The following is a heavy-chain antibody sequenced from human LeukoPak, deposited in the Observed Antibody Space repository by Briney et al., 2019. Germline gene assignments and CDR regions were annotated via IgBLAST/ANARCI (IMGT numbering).Heavy chain of an antibody. CDR1: GASISSYY. D-gene: IGHD4-17*01. CDR3: AKVRSRGAYGDYLNYFES. V-gene: IGHV4-59*01. Sequence: SETLSLTCTVSGASISSYYWSWIRQPPGKGLEWIGYIYYSGSTNYNPSLKSRVTISVDTSKNQFSLRLSSVTAADTAVYYCAKVRSRGAYGDYLNYFESWGQGTLVTVSS. J-gene: IGHJ4*02. CDR2: IYYSGST.